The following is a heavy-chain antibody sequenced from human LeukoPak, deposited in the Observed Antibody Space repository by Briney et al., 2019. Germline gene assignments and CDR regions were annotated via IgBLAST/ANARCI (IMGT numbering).Heavy chain of an antibody. Sequence: GGSLRLSCAASGFTFSSYWMSWVRQAPGKGLEWEANIKQDGSEKYYVDSAKGRFTISRDNAKNSLYLQMNSLRAEDTAVYYCARDGWYYDSSGYPSDAFDIWGQGTMVTVSS. D-gene: IGHD3-22*01. CDR2: IKQDGSEK. CDR3: ARDGWYYDSSGYPSDAFDI. CDR1: GFTFSSYW. J-gene: IGHJ3*02. V-gene: IGHV3-7*01.